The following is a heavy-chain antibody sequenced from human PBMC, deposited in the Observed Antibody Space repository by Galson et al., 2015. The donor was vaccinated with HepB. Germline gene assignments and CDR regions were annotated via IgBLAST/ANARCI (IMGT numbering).Heavy chain of an antibody. CDR2: INMNDDSA. Sequence: SLRLSCAASGFMFDNFGMSWVRQAPGEGLEWISGINMNDDSADYADSVKGRFTISRDNAKNSLFLQMSRLRVEDTAFYSCARDLRYCSRTSCYTPLDSWGQGTLVTVAS. V-gene: IGHV3-20*04. CDR3: ARDLRYCSRTSCYTPLDS. D-gene: IGHD2-2*02. J-gene: IGHJ4*02. CDR1: GFMFDNFG.